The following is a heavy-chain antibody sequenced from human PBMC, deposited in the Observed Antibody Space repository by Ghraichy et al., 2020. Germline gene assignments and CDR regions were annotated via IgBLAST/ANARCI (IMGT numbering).Heavy chain of an antibody. Sequence: GGSLRLSCAASGFPFGEYSMFWVRQPPGKGLEWVSVISGDGKDIYYRDSVKGRFTISRDSRKNSVFLEMNSLRTEDTALYYCAKEERRELWSGNHYYSMDSWCQGTTGTVS. CDR3: AKEERRELWSGNHYYSMDS. CDR2: ISGDGKDI. D-gene: IGHD2-21*01. J-gene: IGHJ6*02. CDR1: GFPFGEYS. V-gene: IGHV3-43*02.